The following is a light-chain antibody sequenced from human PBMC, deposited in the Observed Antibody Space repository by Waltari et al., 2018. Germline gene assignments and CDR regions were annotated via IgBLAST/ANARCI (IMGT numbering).Light chain of an antibody. J-gene: IGKJ1*01. CDR1: QWVSSAL. CDR3: QHYLRLPAT. CDR2: GAS. Sequence: EIVLTQSPGTLTLSPGERATLPCRASQWVSSALAWYQQKPGQAPKFLIYGASNRATGIPDRFSGSGSGTDFSLTISSLEPEDFAVYYCQHYLRLPATFGQGTKVEIK. V-gene: IGKV3-20*01.